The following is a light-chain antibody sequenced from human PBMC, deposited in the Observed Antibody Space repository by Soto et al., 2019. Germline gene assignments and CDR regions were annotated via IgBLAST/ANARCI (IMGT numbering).Light chain of an antibody. Sequence: DIQMTQSPSSLSASVGDRVTITCRASQNIREYLNWYHQKPGSAPKLLISATSTLQSGVPLRFSGSGSGSVFTLTICNLQPEDVGSYVCQGSYATPWTFGGGTKLEI. CDR1: QNIREY. J-gene: IGKJ1*01. V-gene: IGKV1-39*01. CDR2: ATS. CDR3: QGSYATPWT.